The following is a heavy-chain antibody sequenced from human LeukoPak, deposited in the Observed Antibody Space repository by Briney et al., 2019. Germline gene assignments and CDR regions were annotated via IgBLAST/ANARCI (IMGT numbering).Heavy chain of an antibody. J-gene: IGHJ4*02. CDR3: AKLGSSWDFDY. CDR2: ISGSGGST. D-gene: IGHD6-13*01. V-gene: IGHV3-23*01. Sequence: GGSLRLSCAASGFTFSSYAMSWARQAPGKGLEWVSAISGSGGSTYYADSVKGRFTISRDNSKNTLYLQMSSLRAEDTAVYYCAKLGSSWDFDYWGQGTLVTVSS. CDR1: GFTFSSYA.